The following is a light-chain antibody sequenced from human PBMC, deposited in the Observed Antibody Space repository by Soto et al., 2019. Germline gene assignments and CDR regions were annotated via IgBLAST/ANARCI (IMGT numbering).Light chain of an antibody. CDR3: QSYDSSLSGYV. Sequence: QSVLTQPPSVSGAPGQRVTISCTGSSSNIGANFDVHWYQQVPGTAPKLLIYGNNNRPSGVPDRFSGSKSGTSASLAITGLQADDEGEYYCQSYDSSLSGYVFATGTKLTVL. CDR1: SSNIGANFD. V-gene: IGLV1-40*01. CDR2: GNN. J-gene: IGLJ1*01.